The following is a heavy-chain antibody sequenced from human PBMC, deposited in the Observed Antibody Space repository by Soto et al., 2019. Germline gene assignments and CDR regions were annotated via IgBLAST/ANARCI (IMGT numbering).Heavy chain of an antibody. CDR1: GFLVSNSW. CDR3: AKYSGSYSFEY. D-gene: IGHD1-26*01. Sequence: RLSCAASGFLVSNSWMSWVRQAPGKGLEWVANMKQDGSEKFYVDSVKGRFTISRDTAKNSLFLEMNSLRAEDTAVYYCAKYSGSYSFEYWGQGAPVTVSS. J-gene: IGHJ4*02. V-gene: IGHV3-7*03. CDR2: MKQDGSEK.